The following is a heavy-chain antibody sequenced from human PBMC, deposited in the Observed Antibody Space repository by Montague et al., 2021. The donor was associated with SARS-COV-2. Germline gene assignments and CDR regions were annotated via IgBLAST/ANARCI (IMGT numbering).Heavy chain of an antibody. Sequence: CAISGDSDSIKTLTWNSIKQSPSSRLDQLVGTCYRSKWYHDYAISLKSRLTINPDTSKNQFSLQLSSVAPEDTAVFYCARTTTRMLYPENAFDIWGQGKMVTVSS. J-gene: IGHJ3*02. CDR3: ARTTTRMLYPENAFDI. CDR1: GDSDSIKTLT. V-gene: IGHV6-1*01. D-gene: IGHD2-15*01. CDR2: TCYRSKWYH.